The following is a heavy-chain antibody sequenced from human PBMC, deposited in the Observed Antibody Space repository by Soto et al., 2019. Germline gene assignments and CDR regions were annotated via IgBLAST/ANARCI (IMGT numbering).Heavy chain of an antibody. CDR3: ARYSGWYKNFDY. V-gene: IGHV4-39*07. Sequence: SETLSLTCTVSGGSISSSSYYWGWIRQPPGKGLEWIGSIYYSGSTYYNPSLKSRVTISVDTSKNQFSLKLSSVTAADTAVYYCARYSGWYKNFDYWGQGTLVTVSS. CDR2: IYYSGST. J-gene: IGHJ4*02. CDR1: GGSISSSSYY. D-gene: IGHD6-19*01.